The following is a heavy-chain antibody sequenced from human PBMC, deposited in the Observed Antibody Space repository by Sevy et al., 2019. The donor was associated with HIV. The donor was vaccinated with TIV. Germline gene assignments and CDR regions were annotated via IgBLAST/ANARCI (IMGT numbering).Heavy chain of an antibody. D-gene: IGHD3-3*01. V-gene: IGHV1-2*02. CDR1: GYTFSDSGYY. CDR2: INPKSGAT. J-gene: IGHJ6*02. Sequence: ASVKVSCKASGYTFSDSGYYVHWVRQPPGQGLEWMGWINPKSGATNYAQKFQGRVAMTRDTSVSTANMELSRLTSDDTAVYYCARESYDFWTGPVDYDYGMDVWGQGTTVTVSS. CDR3: ARESYDFWTGPVDYDYGMDV.